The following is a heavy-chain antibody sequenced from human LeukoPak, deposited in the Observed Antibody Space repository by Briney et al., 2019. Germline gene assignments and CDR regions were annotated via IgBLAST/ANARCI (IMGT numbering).Heavy chain of an antibody. J-gene: IGHJ3*02. Sequence: ASVKVSCKDSGYTFTSYGISWVRQAPGQGLEWMGWISAYNGNTNYAQKLQGRVTMTTDTSTSTAYMELRSLRSDDTAVYYCARDYYGSGSYGPNDAFDIWGQGTMVTVSS. CDR2: ISAYNGNT. D-gene: IGHD3-10*01. CDR3: ARDYYGSGSYGPNDAFDI. CDR1: GYTFTSYG. V-gene: IGHV1-18*01.